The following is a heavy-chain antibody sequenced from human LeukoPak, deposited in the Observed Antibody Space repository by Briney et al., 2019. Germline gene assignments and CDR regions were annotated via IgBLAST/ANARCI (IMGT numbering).Heavy chain of an antibody. CDR3: ASSPYDFWSGYYPPYFDY. CDR1: GGSFSGYY. V-gene: IGHV4-34*01. J-gene: IGHJ4*02. Sequence: SETLSLTCAVYGGSFSGYYWSWIRQPPGKGLEWIGEINHSGSTNYNPSLKSRVTISVDTSKNQFSLKLSSVTAADTAVYYCASSPYDFWSGYYPPYFDYWGQGTLVTVSS. CDR2: INHSGST. D-gene: IGHD3-3*01.